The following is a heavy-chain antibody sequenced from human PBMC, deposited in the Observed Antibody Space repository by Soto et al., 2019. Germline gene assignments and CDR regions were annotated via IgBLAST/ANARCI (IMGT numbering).Heavy chain of an antibody. Sequence: PSEPLSLTCAVYAGCFGGYYGSWIRQPPGKGLEWIGEINHSGSTNYNPSLKSRVTISVDTSKNQFSLKLSSVTAADTAVYYCAKRRITIFGVANHYGMDVWGQGTTVTVSS. V-gene: IGHV4-34*01. D-gene: IGHD3-3*01. CDR2: INHSGST. CDR3: AKRRITIFGVANHYGMDV. J-gene: IGHJ6*02. CDR1: AGCFGGYY.